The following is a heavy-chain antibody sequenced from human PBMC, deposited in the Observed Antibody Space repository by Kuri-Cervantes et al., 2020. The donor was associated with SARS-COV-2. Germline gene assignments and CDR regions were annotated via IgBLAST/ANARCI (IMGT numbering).Heavy chain of an antibody. CDR2: IYYSGST. CDR3: ARFLGVPAATPGEI. Sequence: GSLRLSCTVSGASISSSSNYWGWIRQPPGKGLEWIGSIYYSGSTYYNPSLKSRVTISVDTSKNQFSLKLSSVTAADTAVYYCARFLGVPAATPGEIWGQGTMVTVSS. J-gene: IGHJ3*02. D-gene: IGHD2-2*01. V-gene: IGHV4-39*07. CDR1: GASISSSSNY.